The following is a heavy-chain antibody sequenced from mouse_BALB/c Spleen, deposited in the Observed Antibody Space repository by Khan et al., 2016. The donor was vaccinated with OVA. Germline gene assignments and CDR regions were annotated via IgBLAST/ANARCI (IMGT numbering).Heavy chain of an antibody. Sequence: QIQLVQSGPELKKPGETVKISCKASGYTFTNYGMNWVKQAPGKGLKWMGWINTNTGEPTYAEEFKGRLAFSLETSASTAYLQINNLKHEDTATYCCARGNYGSGFDYWGQGTTLTVSS. V-gene: IGHV9-3*02. CDR3: ARGNYGSGFDY. J-gene: IGHJ2*01. D-gene: IGHD1-1*01. CDR1: GYTFTNYG. CDR2: INTNTGEP.